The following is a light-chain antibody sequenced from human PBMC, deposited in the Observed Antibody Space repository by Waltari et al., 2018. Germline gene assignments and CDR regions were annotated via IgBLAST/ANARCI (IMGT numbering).Light chain of an antibody. CDR1: QTIGSN. Sequence: EIVMTQSPATLSVSPGERATLSCRASQTIGSNLAWYQLRGGQAPRLLIYSGSTRATGIPARFSGSGFGTEFTLNISSLQSEDIAVYSCQLYQDWQRWTFGQGTKLEIK. CDR3: QLYQDWQRWT. CDR2: SGS. J-gene: IGKJ2*01. V-gene: IGKV3D-15*01.